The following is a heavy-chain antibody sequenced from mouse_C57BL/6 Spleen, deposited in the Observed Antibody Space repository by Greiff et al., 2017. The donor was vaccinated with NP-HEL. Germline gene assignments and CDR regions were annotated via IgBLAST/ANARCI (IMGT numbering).Heavy chain of an antibody. CDR3: ARGELGREYFDY. V-gene: IGHV14-3*01. CDR2: IDPANGNT. Sequence: VQLQQSVAELVRPGASVKLSCTASGFNITNTYMHWVKQRPEQGLEWIGRIDPANGNTKYAPKFQGKATITADTSSNTAYLQLRSLTSEDTAIYYWARGELGREYFDYWGQGTTLTVSS. CDR1: GFNITNTY. J-gene: IGHJ2*01. D-gene: IGHD4-1*01.